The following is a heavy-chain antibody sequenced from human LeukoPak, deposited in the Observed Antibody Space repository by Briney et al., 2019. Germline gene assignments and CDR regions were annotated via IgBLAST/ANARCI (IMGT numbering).Heavy chain of an antibody. V-gene: IGHV3-20*04. CDR2: INCNGGGT. D-gene: IGHD2-15*01. Sequence: GGSLRLSCAASGFTFDDYGMSWVRHAPGKGLEWVCGINCNGGGTSYADSVEGRFTMSRDNAKNTLYLQMNSLRAEDTALYYCARSVAASRDYWGQGTLVTVSS. CDR3: ARSVAASRDY. CDR1: GFTFDDYG. J-gene: IGHJ4*02.